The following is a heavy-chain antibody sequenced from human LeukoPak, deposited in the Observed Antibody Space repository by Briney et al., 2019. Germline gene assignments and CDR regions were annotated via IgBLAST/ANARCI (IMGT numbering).Heavy chain of an antibody. V-gene: IGHV3-66*01. D-gene: IGHD3-10*01. CDR1: EFTVSSNY. CDR2: IYSGGIT. J-gene: IGHJ4*02. CDR3: ARDVLLQGELPPYYFDY. Sequence: GGSLRLSCAASEFTVSSNYMSWVRQAPGKGLGWVSVIYSGGITYYADSVKGRFTISRDNSKNTLYLQMNSLRDEDTAVYYCARDVLLQGELPPYYFDYWGQGTLVTVSS.